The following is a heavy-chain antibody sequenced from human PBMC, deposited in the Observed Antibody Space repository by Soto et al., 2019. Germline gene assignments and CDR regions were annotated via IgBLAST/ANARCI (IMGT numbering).Heavy chain of an antibody. CDR3: AKDRALLRFLEWLLDVAFDI. D-gene: IGHD3-3*01. Sequence: QVQLVESGGGVVQPGRSLRLSCAASGFTFSSYGMHWVRQAPGKGLEWVAVISYDGSNKYYADSVKGRFTISRDNSKNTLYLQMNSLRAEDTAVYYCAKDRALLRFLEWLLDVAFDIWGQGTMVTVSS. J-gene: IGHJ3*02. V-gene: IGHV3-30*18. CDR2: ISYDGSNK. CDR1: GFTFSSYG.